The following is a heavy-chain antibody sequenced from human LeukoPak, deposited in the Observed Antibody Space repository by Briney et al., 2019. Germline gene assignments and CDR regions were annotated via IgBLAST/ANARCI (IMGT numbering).Heavy chain of an antibody. CDR1: GYTFTNSY. V-gene: IGHV1-46*01. D-gene: IGHD2-21*02. CDR2: INPSGGTT. J-gene: IGHJ4*02. CDR3: AKAVVTASSYYFDY. Sequence: ASVKVSCKASGYTFTNSYIHWVRQAPGQGLEWMGIINPSGGTTSYAQKFQGRVTMTRDTSTRTVYMELSSPRPEDTAIYYCAKAVVTASSYYFDYWGQGTQVIVSS.